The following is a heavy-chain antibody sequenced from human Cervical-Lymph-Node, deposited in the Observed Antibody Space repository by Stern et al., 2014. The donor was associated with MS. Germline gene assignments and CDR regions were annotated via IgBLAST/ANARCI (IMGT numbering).Heavy chain of an antibody. CDR2: IFPGEYDI. D-gene: IGHD2-8*01. CDR1: GYNFPTYW. Sequence: VQLVQSGAEVKKPGESLKISCKGFGYNFPTYWIGWVRQMPGKGLEWMGIIFPGEYDIRYSQSFQGQVTISVDKSISTAYLQWSSLKASDTAMYYCARPVGNGYFDFWGQGTLVTVSS. V-gene: IGHV5-51*03. CDR3: ARPVGNGYFDF. J-gene: IGHJ4*02.